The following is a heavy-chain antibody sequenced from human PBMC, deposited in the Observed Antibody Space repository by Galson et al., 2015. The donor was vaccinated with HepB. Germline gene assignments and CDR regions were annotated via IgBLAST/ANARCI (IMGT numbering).Heavy chain of an antibody. J-gene: IGHJ4*02. CDR1: GGSISSYY. D-gene: IGHD3-22*01. CDR3: ARIDRYYDSSGYYYFLDY. CDR2: IYTSGST. V-gene: IGHV4-4*07. Sequence: SETLSLTCTVSGGSISSYYWSWIRQPAGKGLEWIGRIYTSGSTNYNPSLKSRVTMSVDTSKNQFSLKLSSVTAADTAVYYCARIDRYYDSSGYYYFLDYWGQGTLVTVSS.